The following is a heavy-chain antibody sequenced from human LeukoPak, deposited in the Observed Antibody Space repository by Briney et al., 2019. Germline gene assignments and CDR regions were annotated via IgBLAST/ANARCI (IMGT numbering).Heavy chain of an antibody. Sequence: PGGSLRLSCAASGFTFSSYTMNWVRQAPGRGLEWVSSISSSSSYKYYADSLKGRFTISRDNAKNSLYLQMNSLRAEDTAVYYCAGETTTIFGVVPYYFDYWGQGTLVTVSS. CDR1: GFTFSSYT. CDR3: AGETTTIFGVVPYYFDY. J-gene: IGHJ4*02. CDR2: ISSSSSYK. D-gene: IGHD3-3*01. V-gene: IGHV3-21*01.